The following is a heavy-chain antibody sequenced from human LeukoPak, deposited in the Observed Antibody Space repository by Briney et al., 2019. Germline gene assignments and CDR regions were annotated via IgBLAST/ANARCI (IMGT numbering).Heavy chain of an antibody. CDR2: ISSSSSYI. CDR1: GFTFSSYS. D-gene: IGHD1-26*01. Sequence: GGSLRLSCAASGFTFSSYSMNWVRQAPGKGLEWVSSISSSSSYIYYADSVKGRFTISRDNAKNSLYLQMNSLRAEDTAVYYCARDLRSYDHDYWGQGTLVTVSS. J-gene: IGHJ4*02. V-gene: IGHV3-21*01. CDR3: ARDLRSYDHDY.